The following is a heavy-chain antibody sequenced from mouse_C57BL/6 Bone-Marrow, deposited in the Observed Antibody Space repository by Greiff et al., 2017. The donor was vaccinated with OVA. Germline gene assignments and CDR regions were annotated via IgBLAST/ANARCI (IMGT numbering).Heavy chain of an antibody. J-gene: IGHJ2*01. D-gene: IGHD3-1*01. CDR3: ARGGYGDYFGD. V-gene: IGHV1-81*01. Sequence: QVQLQQSGAELARPGASVQLSCKASGYPFTSYGISWVQQRTGPGLEWIGEIYPRRGNTYYNEKFKGKATLTADKSSSTAYMELRSLKSEDSAVYFCARGGYGDYFGDWGHGPTLTVAS. CDR2: IYPRRGNT. CDR1: GYPFTSYG.